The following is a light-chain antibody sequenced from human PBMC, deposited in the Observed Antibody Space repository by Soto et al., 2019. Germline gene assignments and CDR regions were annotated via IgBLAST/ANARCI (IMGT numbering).Light chain of an antibody. J-gene: IGKJ1*01. CDR2: GAS. Sequence: PGERAPLPRRASQSVSSSYLAWYQQKPGQAPRLLIYGASNRATGIPARFSGSGSGTEFTLTISSLQSEDFAVYYCQQYNNWRTFGQGTKVDIK. CDR1: QSVSSSY. V-gene: IGKV3-15*01. CDR3: QQYNNWRT.